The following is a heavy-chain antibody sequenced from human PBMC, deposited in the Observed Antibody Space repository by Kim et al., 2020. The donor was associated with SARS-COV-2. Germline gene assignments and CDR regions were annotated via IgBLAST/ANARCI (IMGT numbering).Heavy chain of an antibody. D-gene: IGHD5-12*01. CDR1: GFTFSNYA. Sequence: GGSLRLSCAASGFTFSNYAMSWVRQAPGKGLEWVSGISRSGDDIFYADSVKGRFTISRDNSKNTLHLQMNSLRAEDTAVYYCAKDGKRGYDGVKWFVPWGQGTRFTVST. V-gene: IGHV3-23*01. CDR2: ISRSGDDI. J-gene: IGHJ5*02. CDR3: AKDGKRGYDGVKWFVP.